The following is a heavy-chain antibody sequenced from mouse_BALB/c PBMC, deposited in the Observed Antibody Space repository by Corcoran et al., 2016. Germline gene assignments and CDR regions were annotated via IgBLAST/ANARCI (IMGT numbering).Heavy chain of an antibody. CDR2: INPSGGST. D-gene: IGHD2-4*01. J-gene: IGHJ4*01. CDR3: ARHYDSSGYTHPLGY. Sequence: QVQLVQSGAEVKKPGASVKVSCKASGYTFTSYYMHWVRQAPGQGLEWMGIINPSGGSTSYAQKFQGRVTMTRDTSTSTVYMELSSLRSEDTAVDYCARHYDSSGYTHPLGYWGQGTLVTVSS. CDR1: GYTFTSYY. V-gene: IGHV1-64*01.